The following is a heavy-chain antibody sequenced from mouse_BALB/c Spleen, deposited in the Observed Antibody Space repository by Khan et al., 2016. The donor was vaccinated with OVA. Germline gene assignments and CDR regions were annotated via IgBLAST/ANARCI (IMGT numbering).Heavy chain of an antibody. CDR2: ISYSGST. CDR1: GYSITSGYG. J-gene: IGHJ2*01. D-gene: IGHD1-2*01. V-gene: IGHV3-2*02. Sequence: EVQLQESGPGLVKPSQSLSLTCTVTGYSITSGYGWNWLRQFPGNKLEWMGFISYSGSTNYNPSLKSRISITRATSKNQFILQLNSVTTEDTATYYCTRTARIKYWGQGTTLTVSS. CDR3: TRTARIKY.